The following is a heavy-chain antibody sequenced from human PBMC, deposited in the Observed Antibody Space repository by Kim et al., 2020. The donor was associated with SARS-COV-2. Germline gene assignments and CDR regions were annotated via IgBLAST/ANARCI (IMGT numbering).Heavy chain of an antibody. D-gene: IGHD5-18*01. CDR3: AKTVDSALADAFDI. CDR2: IYYTGNT. Sequence: SETLSLTCTVSGGSINSGSYYWSWIRQHPGKGLEWIAYIYYTGNTFYNPSLKSRVSLSVDTSKNHFSLKLSSVTAADTAVYYCAKTVDSALADAFDIWGQGKMGPVSS. J-gene: IGHJ3*02. CDR1: GGSINSGSYY. V-gene: IGHV4-30-4*01.